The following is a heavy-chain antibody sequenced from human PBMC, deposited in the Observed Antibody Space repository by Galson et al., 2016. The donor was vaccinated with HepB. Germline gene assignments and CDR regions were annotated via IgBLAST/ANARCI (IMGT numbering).Heavy chain of an antibody. J-gene: IGHJ4*02. CDR3: ASGMVRGVKRFDY. CDR1: GGSIRSGSYY. CDR2: ISYSGGT. D-gene: IGHD3-10*01. Sequence: TLSLTCTVSGGSIRSGSYYWSWIRQHPGKGLEWIGYISYSGGTYYNPSLKGRVTISVDTSKNQFSLKLSSVTATDTAVYYCASGMVRGVKRFDYWGQGTLVTVSS. V-gene: IGHV4-31*03.